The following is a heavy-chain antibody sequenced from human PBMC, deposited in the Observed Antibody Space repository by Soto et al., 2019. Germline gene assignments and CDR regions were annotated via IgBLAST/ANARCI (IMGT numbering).Heavy chain of an antibody. CDR3: ARGAYDILTGYYRDY. CDR2: IYYSGST. J-gene: IGHJ4*02. Sequence: PSETLSLTCTVSGGSVSSGSYYWSWIRQPPGKGLEWIGYIYYSGSTNYNPSLKSRVTISVDTSKNQFSLKLSSVTAADTAVYYCARGAYDILTGYYRDYWGQGTLVTVSS. CDR1: GGSVSSGSYY. V-gene: IGHV4-61*01. D-gene: IGHD3-9*01.